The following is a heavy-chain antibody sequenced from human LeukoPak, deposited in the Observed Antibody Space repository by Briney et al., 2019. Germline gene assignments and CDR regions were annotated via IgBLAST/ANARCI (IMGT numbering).Heavy chain of an antibody. CDR1: GFTFSSYW. V-gene: IGHV3-7*01. CDR2: IKQDGSEK. CDR3: AREEGYIAAAGTVYSDY. Sequence: GGSLRLSCAASGFTFSSYWMSWVRQAPGKGLEWVANIKQDGSEKYYVDSVKGRFTISRDNAKNSLYLQMNSLRAEDTAVYYCAREEGYIAAAGTVYSDYWGQGTLVTVSS. J-gene: IGHJ4*02. D-gene: IGHD6-13*01.